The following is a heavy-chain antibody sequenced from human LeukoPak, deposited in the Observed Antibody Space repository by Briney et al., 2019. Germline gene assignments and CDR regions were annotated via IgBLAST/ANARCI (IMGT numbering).Heavy chain of an antibody. D-gene: IGHD3-10*01. V-gene: IGHV4-38-2*02. CDR3: ARERITMVRGVITAHLYFDY. J-gene: IGHJ4*02. CDR2: IYTSGST. CDR1: GYSISSGYY. Sequence: MTSETLSLTCTVSGYSISSGYYWGWIRQPPGKGLEWIGRIYTSGSTNYNPSLKSRVTISVDTSKNQFSLKLSSVTAAGTAVYYCARERITMVRGVITAHLYFDYWGQGTLVTVSS.